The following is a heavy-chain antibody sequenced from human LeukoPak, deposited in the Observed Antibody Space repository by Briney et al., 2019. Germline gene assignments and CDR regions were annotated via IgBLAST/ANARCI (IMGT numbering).Heavy chain of an antibody. CDR2: IYYSGST. Sequence: PSETLSLTCTVSGGSISSYYWSWIRQPPGKGLEWIGYIYYSGSTNYNPSLKSRVTISVDTSKNQFSLKLSSVTAADTAVYYCARQVAAAGPLGDWFDPWGQGTLVTVSS. J-gene: IGHJ5*02. V-gene: IGHV4-59*08. D-gene: IGHD6-13*01. CDR1: GGSISSYY. CDR3: ARQVAAAGPLGDWFDP.